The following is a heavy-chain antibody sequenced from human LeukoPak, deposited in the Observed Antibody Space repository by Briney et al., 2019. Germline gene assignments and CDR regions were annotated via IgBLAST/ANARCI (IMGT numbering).Heavy chain of an antibody. J-gene: IGHJ4*02. D-gene: IGHD3-16*02. CDR3: AREPPYYDYVWGSYRYTRMYYFDY. CDR1: GGTFSSYA. V-gene: IGHV1-69*05. CDR2: IILIFGTA. Sequence: SVKLSFKASGGTFSSYAISWVRQAPGQGLELMGRIILIFGTANYAQKFQGRVTITTDESTSTAYMELSSLRSEATAVYYCAREPPYYDYVWGSYRYTRMYYFDYWGQGTLVTVSS.